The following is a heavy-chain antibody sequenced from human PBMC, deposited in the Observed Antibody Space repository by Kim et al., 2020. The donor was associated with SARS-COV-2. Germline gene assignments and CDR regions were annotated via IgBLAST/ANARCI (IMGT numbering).Heavy chain of an antibody. D-gene: IGHD3-9*01. Sequence: ADSVKGRFTISRDNSKNTLYLQMNSLRAEDTAVYYCAKGDRLRYFSFFDYWGQGTLVTVSS. V-gene: IGHV3-23*01. CDR3: AKGDRLRYFSFFDY. J-gene: IGHJ4*02.